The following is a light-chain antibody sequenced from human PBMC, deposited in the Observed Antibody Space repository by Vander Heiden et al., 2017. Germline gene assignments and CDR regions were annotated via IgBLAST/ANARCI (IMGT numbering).Light chain of an antibody. CDR1: QSISSW. J-gene: IGKJ1*01. Sequence: IQMTQSPSPLSAPVGDRVSITCRASQSISSWLAWYQQKPGKAPKLLIYMASSLESGVPSRFSGSVCGTEFTLTITSLQPDDLATYYCQQYKTYSPWTFGQGTKVEIQ. CDR2: MAS. V-gene: IGKV1-5*03. CDR3: QQYKTYSPWT.